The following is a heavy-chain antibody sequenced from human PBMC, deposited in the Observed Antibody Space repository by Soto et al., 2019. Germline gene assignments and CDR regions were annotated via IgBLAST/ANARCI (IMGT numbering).Heavy chain of an antibody. CDR2: ISSSSSYI. V-gene: IGHV3-21*01. Sequence: PGGSLRLSCAASGFTFSSYSMNWVRQAPGKGLEWVSSISSSSSYIYYADSVRGRFTISRDNAKNSLYLQMNSLRAEDTAVYYCARGRYCSGGSCYSGYWGQGTLVTVSS. D-gene: IGHD2-15*01. J-gene: IGHJ4*02. CDR3: ARGRYCSGGSCYSGY. CDR1: GFTFSSYS.